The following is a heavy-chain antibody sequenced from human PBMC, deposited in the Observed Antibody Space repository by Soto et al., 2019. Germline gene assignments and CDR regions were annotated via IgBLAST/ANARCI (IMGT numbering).Heavy chain of an antibody. CDR1: GFTFSSYA. Sequence: EVQLLESGGGLVQPGGSLRLSCAASGFTFSSYAMSWVRQAPGKGLEWVSAISGSGGSTYYADSVKGRFTISRDNSKNTLYLQMNSLRAEDTAVYYCAKVDDDYYGSGSYPNAFDIWGQGTMVTVSS. D-gene: IGHD3-10*01. J-gene: IGHJ3*02. CDR2: ISGSGGST. V-gene: IGHV3-23*01. CDR3: AKVDDDYYGSGSYPNAFDI.